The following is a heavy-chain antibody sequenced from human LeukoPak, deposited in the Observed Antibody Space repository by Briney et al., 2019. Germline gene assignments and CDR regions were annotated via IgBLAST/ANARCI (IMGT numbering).Heavy chain of an antibody. CDR2: ISYDGSNK. V-gene: IGHV3-30*04. Sequence: GGSLRLSCAASGFTFSSYAMHWVRQAPGKGLEWVAVISYDGSNKYYADSVEGRFTTSRDNSKNTLYLQMNSLRAEDTAVYYCATRSGMDVWGQGTTVTVSS. CDR1: GFTFSSYA. J-gene: IGHJ6*02. CDR3: ATRSGMDV.